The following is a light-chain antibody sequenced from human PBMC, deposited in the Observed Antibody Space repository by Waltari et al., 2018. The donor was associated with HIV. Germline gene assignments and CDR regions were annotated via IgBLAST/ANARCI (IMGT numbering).Light chain of an antibody. CDR2: GKN. J-gene: IGLJ1*01. CDR3: KTRDRSGNLYV. CDR1: NLRTYY. Sequence: SSELTQDPAVSVALVQTVKITCQGDNLRTYYASWYQQKPGQAPVLVSYGKNRRPSEIPDRFSSSASRNTASLIITGAQAEDEAEYYCKTRDRSGNLYVFGTGTTVTVL. V-gene: IGLV3-19*01.